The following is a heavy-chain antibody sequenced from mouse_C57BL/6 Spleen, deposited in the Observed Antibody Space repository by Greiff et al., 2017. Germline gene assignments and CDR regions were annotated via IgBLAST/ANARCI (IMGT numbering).Heavy chain of an antibody. CDR3: ARSHYYGSLYYFDY. V-gene: IGHV1-82*01. CDR1: GYAFSSSW. J-gene: IGHJ2*01. Sequence: VQLQESGPELVKPGASVKISCKASGYAFSSSWMNWVKQRPGKGLEWIGRIYPGDGDTNYNGKFKGKATLTADKSSSTAYMQLSSLTSEDSAVYFCARSHYYGSLYYFDYWGQGTTLTVSS. CDR2: IYPGDGDT. D-gene: IGHD1-1*01.